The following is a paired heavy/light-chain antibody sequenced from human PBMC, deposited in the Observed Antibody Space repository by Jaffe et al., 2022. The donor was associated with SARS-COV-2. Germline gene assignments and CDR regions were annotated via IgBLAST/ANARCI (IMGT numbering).Heavy chain of an antibody. D-gene: IGHD6-19*01. CDR1: GFTFSSYA. CDR2: ISYDGSNT. Sequence: QVQLVESGGGVVQPGRSLRLSCAASGFTFSSYAIHWVRQAPGKGLEWVAVISYDGSNTYYADSVKGRFAVSRDNSKNTMFLQMNNLRAEDTAVYYCARDTGSGWYSLGRYWGQGTLVTVSS. CDR3: ARDTGSGWYSLGRY. V-gene: IGHV3-30*09. J-gene: IGHJ4*02.
Light chain of an antibody. V-gene: IGKV4-1*01. Sequence: DIVMTQSPDSLAVSLGERATINCKSSQSVLSSSNNKNHLAWYQQKPGQPPKLLIYWASTRESGVPGRFSGSGSGTDFTLTISSLQAEDVAVYYCQQFYSTRNTFGQGTKLEIK. CDR3: QQFYSTRNT. J-gene: IGKJ2*01. CDR1: QSVLSSSNNKNH. CDR2: WAS.